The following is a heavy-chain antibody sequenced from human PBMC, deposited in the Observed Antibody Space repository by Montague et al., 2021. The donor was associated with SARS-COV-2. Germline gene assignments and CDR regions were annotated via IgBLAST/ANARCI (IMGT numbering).Heavy chain of an antibody. CDR2: TYYRSKWYN. V-gene: IGHV6-1*01. Sequence: CAISGDSVPNNSAAWNWIRQSPSRGLEWLGRTYYRSKWYNDYAVSVKSRITINPDTSKNQFSLQLNSVTPEDTAVYYCARQPLGYDFVYYYYGMDVWGQGTTVTVSS. J-gene: IGHJ6*02. CDR1: GDSVPNNSAA. D-gene: IGHD5-12*01. CDR3: ARQPLGYDFVYYYYGMDV.